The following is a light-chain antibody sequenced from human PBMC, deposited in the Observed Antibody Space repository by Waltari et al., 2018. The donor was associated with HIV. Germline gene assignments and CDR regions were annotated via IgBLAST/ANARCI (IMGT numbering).Light chain of an antibody. J-gene: IGLJ2*01. V-gene: IGLV1-44*01. Sequence: QSVLTQPPSASATPGQRVTISCSASRPNIGSNTVNWYQPLPGTAPKRLIYSNNQRPSGVPDRFSGSKSGTSASLAISGLQSEDEADYYCAAWDDSLNGDVVFGGGTKLTVL. CDR2: SNN. CDR3: AAWDDSLNGDVV. CDR1: RPNIGSNT.